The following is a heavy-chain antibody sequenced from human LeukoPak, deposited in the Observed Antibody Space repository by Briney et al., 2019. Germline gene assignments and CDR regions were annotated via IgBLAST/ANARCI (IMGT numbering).Heavy chain of an antibody. V-gene: IGHV3-33*06. CDR1: GFTFSSYG. CDR3: AKDYDILTGYHAPSDY. D-gene: IGHD3-9*01. Sequence: GGSLRLSCAASGFTFSSYGMHWVRQAPGKGLEWVAVIWYDGSNKYYADSVKGRFTISRDNSKNTLYLQMNSLRAGDTAVYYCAKDYDILTGYHAPSDYWGQGTLVTVSS. CDR2: IWYDGSNK. J-gene: IGHJ4*02.